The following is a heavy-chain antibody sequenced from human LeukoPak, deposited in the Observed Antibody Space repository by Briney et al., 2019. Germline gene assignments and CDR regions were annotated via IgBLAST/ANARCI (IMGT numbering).Heavy chain of an antibody. D-gene: IGHD4-17*01. CDR2: ISSSSSYI. J-gene: IGHJ4*02. Sequence: GGSLRLSCAASGFTFSSYSMNWVRQAPGKGLEWVSSISSSSSYIYYADSVKGRFTISRDNAKNSLYLQMNSLRAEDTAVYYCARVGTTVTSVDCWGQGTLVTVSS. V-gene: IGHV3-21*01. CDR3: ARVGTTVTSVDC. CDR1: GFTFSSYS.